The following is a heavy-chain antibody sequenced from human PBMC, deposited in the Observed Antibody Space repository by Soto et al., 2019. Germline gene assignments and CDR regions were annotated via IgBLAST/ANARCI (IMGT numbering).Heavy chain of an antibody. J-gene: IGHJ4*02. V-gene: IGHV3-48*03. CDR3: ERAQYPVAARLYYFDY. CDR2: ISSSGSTI. CDR1: GFTFSSYE. D-gene: IGHD6-6*01. Sequence: EVQLVESGGGLVQPGGSLRLSCAASGFTFSSYEMHWVRQAPGKGLEWVSYISSSGSTIYYADSVKGRFTISRNNAKTSLYLQMNSLRAEDTAVYYCERAQYPVAARLYYFDYWGQGTLVTVSS.